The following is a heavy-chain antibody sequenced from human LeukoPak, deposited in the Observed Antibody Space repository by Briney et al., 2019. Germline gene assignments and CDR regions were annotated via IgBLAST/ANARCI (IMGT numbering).Heavy chain of an antibody. J-gene: IGHJ5*02. Sequence: SETLSLTCAVSGGSVSIYYWSWIRQPPGKGLEWIGHISNSGSTNYNPSLKSRVTISVDTSKNLFSLKLSSVTAADTAVYYCARHESEYYDFWSGYPGGPYWFDPWGQGTLVTVSS. D-gene: IGHD3-3*01. CDR1: GGSVSIYY. CDR2: ISNSGST. V-gene: IGHV4-59*08. CDR3: ARHESEYYDFWSGYPGGPYWFDP.